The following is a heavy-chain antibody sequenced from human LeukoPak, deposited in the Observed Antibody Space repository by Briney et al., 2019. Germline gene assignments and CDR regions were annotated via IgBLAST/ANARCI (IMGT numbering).Heavy chain of an antibody. CDR1: GGSISSGSYY. Sequence: SQTLSLTCTVSGGSISSGSYYWSWIRQPAGKGLEWIGRIYTSGSTNYNPSLKSRVTISVDTSKNQFSLKLSSVTAADTAVYYCARVQLELHGYYYYMDVWGKGTTVTVSS. CDR3: ARVQLELHGYYYYMDV. V-gene: IGHV4-61*02. CDR2: IYTSGST. D-gene: IGHD1-7*01. J-gene: IGHJ6*03.